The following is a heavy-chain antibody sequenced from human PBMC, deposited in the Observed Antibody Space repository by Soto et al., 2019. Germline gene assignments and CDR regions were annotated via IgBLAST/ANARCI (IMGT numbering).Heavy chain of an antibody. J-gene: IGHJ6*02. CDR2: LDGAGGST. Sequence: CLASGFPFSDFAMTWVRHVPGRGLEWVASLDGAGGSTYYAESVRGRFSISRDNSQNTLFLQMKRLTVDDTAIYYCAAPRDEYGSGVSWFTYGMDIWGQGTTVTVSS. V-gene: IGHV3-23*01. CDR3: AAPRDEYGSGVSWFTYGMDI. D-gene: IGHD3-10*01. CDR1: GFPFSDFA.